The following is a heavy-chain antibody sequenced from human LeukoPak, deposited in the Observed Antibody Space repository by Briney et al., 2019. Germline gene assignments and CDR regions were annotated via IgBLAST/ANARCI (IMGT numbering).Heavy chain of an antibody. CDR2: IIPIFGTA. CDR3: ARAGERYYGSGSYPVYYYYYMDV. V-gene: IGHV1-69*05. CDR1: GGTFSSYA. Sequence: SVKVSCKASGGTFSSYAISWVRQAPGQGLEWMGGIIPIFGTANYAQKFQGRVTITTDESTSTAYMELSSLRSEDTAVYHCARAGERYYGSGSYPVYYYYYMDVWGKGTTVTVSS. J-gene: IGHJ6*03. D-gene: IGHD3-10*01.